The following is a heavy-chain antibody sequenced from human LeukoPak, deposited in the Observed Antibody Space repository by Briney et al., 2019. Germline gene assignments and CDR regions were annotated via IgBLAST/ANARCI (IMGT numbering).Heavy chain of an antibody. CDR3: ARDYYGSGSSLEGFDY. CDR1: GGTFSSYA. D-gene: IGHD3-10*01. Sequence: GASVKVSCKASGGTFSSYATSWVRQAPGQGLEWMGGIIPIFGTANYAQKFQGRVTITADESTSTAYMELSSLRSEDTAVYYCARDYYGSGSSLEGFDYWGQGTLVTVSS. V-gene: IGHV1-69*13. J-gene: IGHJ4*02. CDR2: IIPIFGTA.